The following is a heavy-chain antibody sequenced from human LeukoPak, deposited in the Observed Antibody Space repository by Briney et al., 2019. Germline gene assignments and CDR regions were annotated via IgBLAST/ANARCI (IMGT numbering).Heavy chain of an antibody. CDR2: IRSKANSYAT. J-gene: IGHJ4*02. CDR1: GFTFSGSA. D-gene: IGHD6-25*01. CDR3: TTAAQSDY. V-gene: IGHV3-73*01. Sequence: GGSLRLSCAASGFTFSGSAMHWVRQASGKGLEWVGRIRSKANSYATAYAASVKGRFTISRDDSKNTAYLRMNSLKTEDTAVYYCTTAAQSDYWGQGTLVTVSS.